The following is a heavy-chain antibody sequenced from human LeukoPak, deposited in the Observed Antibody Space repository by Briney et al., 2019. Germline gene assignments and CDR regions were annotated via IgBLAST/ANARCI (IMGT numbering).Heavy chain of an antibody. CDR2: IRYDGSNK. D-gene: IGHD2-15*01. CDR1: GFTFSSYG. CDR3: AKFSEYCSGGSCFDAFDI. V-gene: IGHV3-30*02. J-gene: IGHJ3*02. Sequence: SGGSLRLSCAASGFTFSSYGMHWVRQAPGKGLEWVAFIRYDGSNKYYADSVKGRFTISRDNSKNTLYLQMNSLRAEDTAVYYCAKFSEYCSGGSCFDAFDIWGQGTMDTVSS.